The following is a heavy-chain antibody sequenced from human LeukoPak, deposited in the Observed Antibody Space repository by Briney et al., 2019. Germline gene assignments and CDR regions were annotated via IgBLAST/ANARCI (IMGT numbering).Heavy chain of an antibody. CDR1: GGSISSYY. CDR2: IYYSGST. CDR3: ARASIGPYYYGMDV. D-gene: IGHD3/OR15-3a*01. Sequence: PSETLSLTCTVSGGSISSYYWSWIRQPPGKGLEWIGYIYYSGSTNYNPSLKSRVTISVDTSKNQFSLKLSSVTAADTAVYYCARASIGPYYYGMDVWGQGTTVTASS. V-gene: IGHV4-59*01. J-gene: IGHJ6*02.